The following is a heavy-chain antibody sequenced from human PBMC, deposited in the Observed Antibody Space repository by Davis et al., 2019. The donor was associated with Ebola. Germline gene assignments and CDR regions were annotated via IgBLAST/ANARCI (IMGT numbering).Heavy chain of an antibody. Sequence: MPSETLSLTCTVSGGSISSGGYYWSWIRQHPGKGLEWIGYIYYSGSTYYNPSLKSRVTISVDTSKNQFSLKLKSVTAADTAVYYCAREGVAREDYWGQGTLVTVSS. CDR1: GGSISSGGYY. CDR3: AREGVAREDY. J-gene: IGHJ4*02. V-gene: IGHV4-31*03. D-gene: IGHD2-21*01. CDR2: IYYSGST.